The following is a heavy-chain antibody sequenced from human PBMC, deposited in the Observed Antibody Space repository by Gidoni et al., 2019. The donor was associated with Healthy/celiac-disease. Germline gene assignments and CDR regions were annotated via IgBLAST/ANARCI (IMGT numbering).Heavy chain of an antibody. CDR1: GGSISSYY. V-gene: IGHV4-59*08. J-gene: IGHJ5*02. Sequence: QVQLQESGPGLVKPSETLYLTCPVPGGSISSYYWSWIRQPPGKGLEWIGYIYDSGSTNYNPSLKSRVTISVDTSKNQFSLKLSSVTAADTAVYYCARTTVTNVKWFDPWGQGTLVTVSS. CDR3: ARTTVTNVKWFDP. CDR2: IYDSGST. D-gene: IGHD4-17*01.